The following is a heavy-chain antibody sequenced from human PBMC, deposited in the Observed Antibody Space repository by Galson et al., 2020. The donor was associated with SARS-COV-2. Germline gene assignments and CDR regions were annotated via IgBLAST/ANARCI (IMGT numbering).Heavy chain of an antibody. Sequence: SETLSLTCTVSGASISSGSYYWSWIRQPAGKGLEWIGRIYKSGNTNYNPSLWSQVTISVDTSKNQFSLKLTSVTAADTAVSYCARGNSPCVTIFGVLTGTCGMDGWGQGTTVTVSS. D-gene: IGHD3-3*01. J-gene: IGHJ6*02. CDR1: GASISSGSYY. CDR2: IYKSGNT. CDR3: ARGNSPCVTIFGVLTGTCGMDG. V-gene: IGHV4-61*02.